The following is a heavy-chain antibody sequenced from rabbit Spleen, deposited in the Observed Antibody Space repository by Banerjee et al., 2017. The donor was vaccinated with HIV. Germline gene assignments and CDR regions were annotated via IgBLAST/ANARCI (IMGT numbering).Heavy chain of an antibody. CDR2: IDPVFGIT. CDR1: GFDFSTYS. Sequence: QEQLVESGGGLVQPGGSLKLSCKASGFDFSTYSMSWVRQAPGKGLEWIGYIDPVFGITYYANWVNGRFTISSHNAQNTLFLQLNSLTAADTATYFCVREVAAKFNLWGQGTRHRL. D-gene: IGHD4-1*01. J-gene: IGHJ4*01. V-gene: IGHV1S47*01. CDR3: VREVAAKFNL.